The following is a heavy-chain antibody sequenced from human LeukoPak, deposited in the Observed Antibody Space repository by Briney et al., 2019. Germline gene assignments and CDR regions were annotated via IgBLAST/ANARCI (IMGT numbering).Heavy chain of an antibody. CDR2: VNDHGDQT. V-gene: IGHV3-23*01. CDR1: GFAFNNYA. CDR3: AKTQWKVGATDYFDY. Sequence: GGSLRLSCAASGFAFNNYAMTWVRQAPGKGLEWVSNVNDHGDQTYYADFVKGRFIISRDNSKNALFLQMDSLTAEDTAVYYCAKTQWKVGATDYFDYWGQGILVTVSS. D-gene: IGHD1-26*01. J-gene: IGHJ4*02.